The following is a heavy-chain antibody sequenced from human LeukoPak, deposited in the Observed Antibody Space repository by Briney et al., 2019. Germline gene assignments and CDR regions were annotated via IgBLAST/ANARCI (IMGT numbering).Heavy chain of an antibody. CDR1: GGSISSSNW. D-gene: IGHD2-2*01. V-gene: IGHV4-4*02. Sequence: SETLSLTCAVSGGSISSSNWWSWVRQPPGKGLEWIGEIYHSGSTNYNPSLKSRVTISLDTSKNQFSLKLTSVTAADTAVYYCARETSGLVVPAAMYNWFDPWGQGTLVTVSS. J-gene: IGHJ5*02. CDR3: ARETSGLVVPAAMYNWFDP. CDR2: IYHSGST.